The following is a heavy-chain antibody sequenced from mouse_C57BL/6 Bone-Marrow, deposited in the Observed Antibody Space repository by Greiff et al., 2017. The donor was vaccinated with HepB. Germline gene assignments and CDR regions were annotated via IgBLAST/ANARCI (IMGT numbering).Heavy chain of an antibody. CDR1: GFTFSSYA. CDR3: TRGQLRTSWFAY. V-gene: IGHV5-9-1*02. J-gene: IGHJ3*01. D-gene: IGHD3-2*02. Sequence: EVQRVESGEGLVKPGGSLKLSCAASGFTFSSYAMSWVRQTPEKRLEWVAYISSGGDYIYYADTVKGRFTIARDNARNTLYLQMSSLKSEDTAMYYCTRGQLRTSWFAYWGQGTLVTVSA. CDR2: ISSGGDYI.